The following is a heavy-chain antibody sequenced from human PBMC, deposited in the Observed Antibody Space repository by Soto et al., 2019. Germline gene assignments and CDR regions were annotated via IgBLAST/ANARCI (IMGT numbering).Heavy chain of an antibody. V-gene: IGHV1-69*13. CDR2: IIPILGTT. J-gene: IGHJ4*02. CDR3: AAGGRDGYIK. Sequence: GXSVKVSCKASIDTFNSYALTWVRQAPGQGLEWMGGIIPILGTTKYAQKFQGRVTMTADESTSTAYMELSSLRSEDRAVYFCAAGGRDGYIKWGQGTQVTVSS. D-gene: IGHD1-1*01. CDR1: IDTFNSYA.